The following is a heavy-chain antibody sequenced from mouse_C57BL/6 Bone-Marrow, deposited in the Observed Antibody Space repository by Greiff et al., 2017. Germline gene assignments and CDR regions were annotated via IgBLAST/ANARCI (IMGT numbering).Heavy chain of an antibody. J-gene: IGHJ2*01. D-gene: IGHD2-1*01. CDR2: IHPNSGST. CDR1: GYTFTSYW. CDR3: ARDYGNFHFDY. Sequence: QVQLQQPGAELVKPGASVKLSCKASGYTFTSYWMHWVKQRPGQGLEWIGMIHPNSGSTNYNEKFKSKATLTVDKSSSTAYMQLSSLTSEDSAVYYCARDYGNFHFDYWGQGTTLTVSS. V-gene: IGHV1-64*01.